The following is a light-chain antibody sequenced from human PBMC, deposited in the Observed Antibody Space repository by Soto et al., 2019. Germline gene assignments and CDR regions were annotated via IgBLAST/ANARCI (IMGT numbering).Light chain of an antibody. CDR1: SCSIASEH. CDR2: DNS. CDR3: QSFDTSTVV. Sequence: NFMLTQSLSVSESPGKTVTISCTRSSCSIASEHVQWYQQRPGSAPTTVIYDNSQRPSGVPDRFSGSIDSSSNSASLTISGLKTEDEADYYCQSFDTSTVVFGGGTKLTVL. J-gene: IGLJ2*01. V-gene: IGLV6-57*04.